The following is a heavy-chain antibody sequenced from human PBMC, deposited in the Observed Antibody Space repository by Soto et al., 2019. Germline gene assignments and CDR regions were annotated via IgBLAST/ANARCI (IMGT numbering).Heavy chain of an antibody. V-gene: IGHV1-3*01. J-gene: IGHJ2*01. Sequence: QVQLVQSGAEVKQPGASVKVSCKASGYTFTTYTMHWVRQAPGQRLEWMGWINAGNGYTKYSQKFQGRVTIIRDTSATTAYMELSSLRSEDTAVYCCASGGESWYFDLWGRGPLVTVSS. CDR2: INAGNGYT. CDR3: ASGGESWYFDL. D-gene: IGHD3-16*01. CDR1: GYTFTTYT.